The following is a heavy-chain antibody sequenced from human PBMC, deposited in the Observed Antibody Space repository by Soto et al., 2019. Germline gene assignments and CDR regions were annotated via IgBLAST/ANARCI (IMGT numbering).Heavy chain of an antibody. V-gene: IGHV4-59*01. CDR3: ARVEVIAGWFDP. CDR1: GGSISSYC. D-gene: IGHD6-13*01. CDR2: IYYSGST. J-gene: IGHJ5*02. Sequence: SETLSLTCTVSGGSISSYCWSWIRQPPGKGLEWIGYIYYSGSTNYNPSLKSRVTISVDTSKNQFSLKLSSVTAADTAVYYCARVEVIAGWFDPWGQGTLVTVSS.